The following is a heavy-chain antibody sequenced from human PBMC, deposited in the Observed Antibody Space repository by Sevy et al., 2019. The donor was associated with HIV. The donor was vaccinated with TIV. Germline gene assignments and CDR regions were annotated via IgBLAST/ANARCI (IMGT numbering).Heavy chain of an antibody. J-gene: IGHJ4*02. CDR3: AKANCGGDCYSFGYYFDY. CDR1: GFTFSSYA. D-gene: IGHD2-21*01. Sequence: GGSLRLSCAASGFTFSSYAMSWVRQAPGKGLEWVSAISGSGGSTYYADSVKGRFTISRDNSKNTLYLKMNSLRAEDTAVYYCAKANCGGDCYSFGYYFDYWGQGTLVTVSS. CDR2: ISGSGGST. V-gene: IGHV3-23*01.